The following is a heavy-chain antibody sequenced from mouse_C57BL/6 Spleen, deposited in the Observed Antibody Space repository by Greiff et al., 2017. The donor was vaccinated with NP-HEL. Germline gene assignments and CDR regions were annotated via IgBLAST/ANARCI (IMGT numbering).Heavy chain of an antibody. Sequence: QVQLQQPGAELVKPGASVKLSCKASGYTFTSYWMHWVKQRPGQGLEWIGMIHPNSGSTNYNEKFKSKATLTVDKSSSTAYMQLSSLTSEDSAVYYCARCEVTTSWFAYWGQGTLVTVSA. J-gene: IGHJ3*01. V-gene: IGHV1-64*01. CDR2: IHPNSGST. D-gene: IGHD2-2*01. CDR1: GYTFTSYW. CDR3: ARCEVTTSWFAY.